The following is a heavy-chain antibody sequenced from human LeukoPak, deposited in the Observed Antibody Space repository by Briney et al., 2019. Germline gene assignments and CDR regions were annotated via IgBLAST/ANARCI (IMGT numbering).Heavy chain of an antibody. V-gene: IGHV1-2*02. CDR1: GYTFTGYY. D-gene: IGHD5-18*01. CDR2: INPNSGGT. J-gene: IGHJ4*02. CDR3: ARDPFGPRGYSYGPEYYFDY. Sequence: GASVKVSCKASGYTFTGYYIHWVRQAPGQGLEWMGWINPNSGGTNYAQKFQGRVTMTRDTSISTAYMELSRLRSDDTAVYYCARDPFGPRGYSYGPEYYFDYWGQGTLVTVSS.